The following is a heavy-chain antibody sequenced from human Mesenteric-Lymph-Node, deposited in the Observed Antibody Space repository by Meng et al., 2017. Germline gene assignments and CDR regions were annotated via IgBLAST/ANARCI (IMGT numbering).Heavy chain of an antibody. CDR2: ISYDGSNK. CDR1: GFTFSSYA. Sequence: GGSLRLSCAASGFTFSSYAMHWVRQAPGKGLEWVAVISYDGSNKYYADSVKGRFTISRDNAKNSLYLQMNSLTVDDTAVYYCTRRGGYSGYDLLMDYWGQGTLVTVSS. CDR3: TRRGGYSGYDLLMDY. J-gene: IGHJ4*02. D-gene: IGHD5-12*01. V-gene: IGHV3-30*04.